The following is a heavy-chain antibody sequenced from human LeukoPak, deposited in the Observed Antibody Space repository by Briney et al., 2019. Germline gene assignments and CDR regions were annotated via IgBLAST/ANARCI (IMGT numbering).Heavy chain of an antibody. CDR2: INHSGST. CDR3: ARRGYSSGWYAY. Sequence: SETLSLTCAVYGGSFSGYYWSWIRQPPGKGLEWIGEINHSGSTNYNPSLKSRVTISVDTSKNQFPLKLSSVTAADTAVYYCARRGYSSGWYAYWGQGTLVTVSS. J-gene: IGHJ4*02. V-gene: IGHV4-34*01. CDR1: GGSFSGYY. D-gene: IGHD6-19*01.